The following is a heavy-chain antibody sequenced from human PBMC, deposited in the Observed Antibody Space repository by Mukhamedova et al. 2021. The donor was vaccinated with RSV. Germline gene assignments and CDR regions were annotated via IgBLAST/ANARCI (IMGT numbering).Heavy chain of an antibody. J-gene: IGHJ4*02. Sequence: PGKGLEWIMSLSYVVSTYYHPSLKSRVIISVDTSKNQFSLKLSSVTAADTAVYYCARQGGTSGSYYDPIDYLGQGILVTVSS. V-gene: IGHV4-39*01. CDR2: LSYVVST. CDR3: ARQGGTSGSYYDPIDY. D-gene: IGHD1-26*01.